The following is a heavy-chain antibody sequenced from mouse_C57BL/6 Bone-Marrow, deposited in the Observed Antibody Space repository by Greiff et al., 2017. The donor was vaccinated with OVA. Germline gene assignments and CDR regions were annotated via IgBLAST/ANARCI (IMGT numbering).Heavy chain of an antibody. D-gene: IGHD1-1*01. J-gene: IGHJ2*01. V-gene: IGHV14-4*01. CDR3: TTGTTRVDY. Sequence: EVMLVGSGAELVRPGASVKLSCTASGFNIKDDYMHWVKQRPEQGLEWIGWIDPENGDTEYASKFQGKATITADTSSNTAYLQLSSLTSEDTAVYYCTTGTTRVDYWGQGTTLTVSS. CDR2: IDPENGDT. CDR1: GFNIKDDY.